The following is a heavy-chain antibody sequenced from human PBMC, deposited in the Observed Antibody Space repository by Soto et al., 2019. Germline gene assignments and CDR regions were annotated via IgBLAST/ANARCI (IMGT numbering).Heavy chain of an antibody. D-gene: IGHD3-10*01. CDR3: GRLGPPMIRGPQRAFDI. CDR2: IYYTGNT. CDR1: GGSINNNY. Sequence: QVQLQESGPGLVKPSETLYLTCTVSGGSINNNYLNWIRQSPGKGLEWIGYIYYTGNTNYNPSLKGRDTMSVDTSRNQFSLNLSSVTSADTAVYYCGRLGPPMIRGPQRAFDIWGQGTVVTVSS. V-gene: IGHV4-59*08. J-gene: IGHJ3*02.